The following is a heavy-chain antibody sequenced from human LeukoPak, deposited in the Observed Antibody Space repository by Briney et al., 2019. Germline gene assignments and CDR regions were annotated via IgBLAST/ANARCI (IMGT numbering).Heavy chain of an antibody. CDR3: ARDTHYYGSGSPAFDI. V-gene: IGHV3-48*01. Sequence: GGSLRLSCTASGLSLNNYAMSWVRQAPGKGLEWVSYISFSSATIHYADSVKGRFTVSRDNAKNSLYLQMNSLRAEDTALYFCARDTHYYGSGSPAFDIWGQGTMVTVSS. J-gene: IGHJ3*02. CDR2: ISFSSATI. D-gene: IGHD3-10*01. CDR1: GLSLNNYA.